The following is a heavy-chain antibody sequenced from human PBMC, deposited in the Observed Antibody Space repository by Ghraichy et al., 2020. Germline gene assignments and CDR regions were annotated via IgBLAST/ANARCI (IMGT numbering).Heavy chain of an antibody. J-gene: IGHJ4*02. CDR1: GFAFSANT. V-gene: IGHV3-21*01. CDR3: AREEYSGSYPGFDL. CDR2: ISSSSKYM. D-gene: IGHD1-26*01. Sequence: RRSCAASGFAFSANTMSWVRQAPGKELEWVSSISSSSKYMDYVDSVKGRFTISRDNAKNSLFLQMNTLRAEDTAIYYCAREEYSGSYPGFDLWGQGTLVTVSS.